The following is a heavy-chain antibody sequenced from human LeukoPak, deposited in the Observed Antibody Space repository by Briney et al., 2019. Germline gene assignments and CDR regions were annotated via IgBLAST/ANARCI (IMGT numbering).Heavy chain of an antibody. CDR2: INHGGGT. CDR1: GGSFSGYY. D-gene: IGHD1-26*01. CDR3: ARWGGTLPRDY. Sequence: PSETLSLTCAVYGGSFSGYYWSWIRQPPGKGLEWIGEINHGGGTNYNPSLKSRVTISVDTSKNQFSLKLSSVSAADTAVYYCARWGGTLPRDYWGQGTLVTVSS. J-gene: IGHJ4*02. V-gene: IGHV4-34*01.